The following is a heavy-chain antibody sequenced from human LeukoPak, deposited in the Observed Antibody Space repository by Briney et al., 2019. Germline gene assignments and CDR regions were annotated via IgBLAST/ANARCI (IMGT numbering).Heavy chain of an antibody. D-gene: IGHD1-26*01. V-gene: IGHV3-30*04. J-gene: IGHJ4*02. CDR3: ARGSGSRNHNDYIDY. Sequence: RPGKSLRLSCGASGFTFSNFAVHWVRQAPGKGLEWVAVISYDGNNKDYADSVKGRFTIARDNSKNTLYLEMNGLRPEDTAIYYCARGSGSRNHNDYIDYWGQGTPVTVSS. CDR1: GFTFSNFA. CDR2: ISYDGNNK.